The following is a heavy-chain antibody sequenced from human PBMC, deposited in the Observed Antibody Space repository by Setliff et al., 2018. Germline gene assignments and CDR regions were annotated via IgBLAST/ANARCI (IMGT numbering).Heavy chain of an antibody. J-gene: IGHJ3*01. V-gene: IGHV3-7*03. CDR1: GFSFSSFW. CDR2: IKQDGSDK. CDR3: ARVANPGSNSCYRPLDV. Sequence: PGGSLRLSCAASGFSFSSFWMNWVRQAPGKGLEWVANIKQDGSDKYYVDSVKGRVTVSRDNANKSLFLQMNSLRAEDTAVYYCARVANPGSNSCYRPLDVWGQGTMVTVSS. D-gene: IGHD3-16*02.